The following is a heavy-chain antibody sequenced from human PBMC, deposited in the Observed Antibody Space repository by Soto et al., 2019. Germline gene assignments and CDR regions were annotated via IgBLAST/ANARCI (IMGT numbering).Heavy chain of an antibody. CDR2: INHSGST. J-gene: IGHJ5*02. D-gene: IGHD6-6*01. CDR3: ARAPGAKSSKPSWFDP. Sequence: QVQLQQWGAGLLKPSETLSLTCAVYGGSFSGYYWSWIRQPPGKGLEWIGEINHSGSTNYNPSLKSRVTISVDTSKNQFSLKLSSVTAAGTAVYYCARAPGAKSSKPSWFDPWGQGTLVTVSS. CDR1: GGSFSGYY. V-gene: IGHV4-34*01.